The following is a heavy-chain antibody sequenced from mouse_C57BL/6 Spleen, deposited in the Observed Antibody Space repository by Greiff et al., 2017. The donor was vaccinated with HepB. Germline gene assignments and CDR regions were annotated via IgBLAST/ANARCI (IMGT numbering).Heavy chain of an antibody. CDR2: INPGSGGT. J-gene: IGHJ4*01. V-gene: IGHV1-54*01. CDR3: ARDDYEDAMDY. Sequence: QVQLQQSGAELVRPGTSVKVSCKASGYAFTNYLIEWVKQRPGQGLEWIGVINPGSGGTNYNEKFKGKATLTADKSSSTAYMQLSSLTSEDSAVYFCARDDYEDAMDYWGQRTSVTVSS. D-gene: IGHD2-4*01. CDR1: GYAFTNYL.